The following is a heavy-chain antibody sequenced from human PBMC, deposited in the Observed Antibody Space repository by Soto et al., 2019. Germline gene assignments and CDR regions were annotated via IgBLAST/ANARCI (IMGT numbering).Heavy chain of an antibody. Sequence: SETLALTCTVSGGSIGSYYWSWIRQPPGKGLEWIGYIYYGGSTNYNPSLKSRVTISVDTSKNQFSLKLSSVTAADTAVYYCARVNIAAAGPPWYYYYGMDVWGQGTTVTVSS. D-gene: IGHD6-13*01. CDR1: GGSIGSYY. J-gene: IGHJ6*02. CDR3: ARVNIAAAGPPWYYYYGMDV. CDR2: IYYGGST. V-gene: IGHV4-59*08.